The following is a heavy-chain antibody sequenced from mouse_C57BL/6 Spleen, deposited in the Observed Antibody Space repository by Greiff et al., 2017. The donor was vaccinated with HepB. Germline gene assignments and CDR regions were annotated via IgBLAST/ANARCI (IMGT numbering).Heavy chain of an antibody. V-gene: IGHV3-6*01. CDR3: ARETSWFAY. J-gene: IGHJ3*01. CDR2: ISYDGSN. Sequence: EVQLQESGPGLVKPSQSLSLTCSVTGYSITSGYYWNWIRQFPGNKLEWMGYISYDGSNNYNPSLKNRISITRDTSKNQFFLKLNSVTTEDTATYYCARETSWFAYWGQATLVTVSA. CDR1: GYSITSGYY.